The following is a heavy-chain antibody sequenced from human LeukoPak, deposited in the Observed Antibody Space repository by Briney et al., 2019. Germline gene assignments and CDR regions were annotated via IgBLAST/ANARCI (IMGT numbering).Heavy chain of an antibody. CDR2: FDPEDGET. D-gene: IGHD6-13*01. J-gene: IGHJ6*03. CDR3: AREAFSSWYLNVYYYYYYMDV. CDR1: GYTLTELS. Sequence: ASVKVSCKVSGYTLTELSMHWVRQAPGKGLEWMGGFDPEDGETIYAQKFQGRVTMTEDTSTDTAYMELSSVRSEDTAVYYCAREAFSSWYLNVYYYYYYMDVWGKGTTVTISS. V-gene: IGHV1-24*01.